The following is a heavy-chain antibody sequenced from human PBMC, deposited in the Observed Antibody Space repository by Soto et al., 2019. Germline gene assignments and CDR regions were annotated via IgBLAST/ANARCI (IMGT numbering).Heavy chain of an antibody. Sequence: GGSLRLSCAASGFTFSSYAMSWVRQAPGKGLEWVSAISGSGGSTYYADSVKGRFTISRDNSKNTLYLQMNSLRAEDKALFYCAKVGTYLEAGPKGFDPWGQGTLVTVSS. J-gene: IGHJ5*02. CDR1: GFTFSSYA. CDR3: AKVGTYLEAGPKGFDP. CDR2: ISGSGGST. D-gene: IGHD6-19*01. V-gene: IGHV3-23*01.